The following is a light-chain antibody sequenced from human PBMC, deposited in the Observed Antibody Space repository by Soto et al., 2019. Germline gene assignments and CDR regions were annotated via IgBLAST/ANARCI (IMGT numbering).Light chain of an antibody. Sequence: SVLTQPPSVSAAPGQKVTISCSGSASNIGNNYVSWYQQLPGTDPKLLIYENNKRPSGIPDRFSGSKSGTSATLGITGLQTGDEADYYCGTWDSSLSAVIFGGGTKVTVL. J-gene: IGLJ2*01. V-gene: IGLV1-51*02. CDR1: ASNIGNNY. CDR3: GTWDSSLSAVI. CDR2: ENN.